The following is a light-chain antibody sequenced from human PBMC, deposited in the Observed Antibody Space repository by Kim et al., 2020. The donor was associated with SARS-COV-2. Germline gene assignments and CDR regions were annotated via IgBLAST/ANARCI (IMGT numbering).Light chain of an antibody. Sequence: SVGDRVTIPCRASQSISIYLNWYQQKPGKAPKLLIYDASRLQSGVPPRFSGSGSETDFTLTIGSLQPEDFAIYYCQQSYSTPLFTFGPGTKVDIK. CDR3: QQSYSTPLFT. CDR1: QSISIY. CDR2: DAS. J-gene: IGKJ3*01. V-gene: IGKV1-39*01.